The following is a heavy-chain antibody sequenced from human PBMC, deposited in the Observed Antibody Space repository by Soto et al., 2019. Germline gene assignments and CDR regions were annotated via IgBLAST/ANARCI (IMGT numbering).Heavy chain of an antibody. CDR1: GFTFTRYA. CDR3: AKSSVAGPRDYYYGMDV. J-gene: IGHJ6*02. Sequence: GGSLRLSCEASGFTFTRYAMNWVRQAPQRVLEWVSAIGGGGGRAYYADSVKGRFTISRDNSKNTLYLQMNSLRAEDTAVYYCAKSSVAGPRDYYYGMDVWGQGTTVTLSS. V-gene: IGHV3-23*01. D-gene: IGHD6-19*01. CDR2: IGGGGGRA.